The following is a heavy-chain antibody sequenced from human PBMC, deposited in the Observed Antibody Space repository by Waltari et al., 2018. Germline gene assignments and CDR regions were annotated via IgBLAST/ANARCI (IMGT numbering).Heavy chain of an antibody. J-gene: IGHJ5*02. CDR1: GFTFSSYD. Sequence: EVQLLESGGGLVQPGGSLRLSCAASGFTFSSYDMSWVRQAPGKGLGWVEVIGSNGRNTYYADSVKGRFTISRDDSKNTLYLQMNSLRAEDTAVYYCAKGPAARTNWFDPWGQGTLVTVSS. V-gene: IGHV3-23*01. CDR3: AKGPAARTNWFDP. D-gene: IGHD2-2*01. CDR2: IGSNGRNT.